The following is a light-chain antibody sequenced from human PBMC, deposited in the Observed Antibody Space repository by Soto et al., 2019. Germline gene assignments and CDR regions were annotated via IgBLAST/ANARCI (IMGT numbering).Light chain of an antibody. CDR1: SSDVGAYDY. V-gene: IGLV2-14*01. J-gene: IGLJ2*01. CDR2: DVS. CDR3: SSYAKSGSVV. Sequence: QLVLTQPASVSGSPGQSIAISCTGTSSDVGAYDYVSWYQQHPGEAPKVKIYDVSHRPSGVSDRFSGSKSGNTASLTISGLQAEDEADYYCSSYAKSGSVVFGGGTKVTVL.